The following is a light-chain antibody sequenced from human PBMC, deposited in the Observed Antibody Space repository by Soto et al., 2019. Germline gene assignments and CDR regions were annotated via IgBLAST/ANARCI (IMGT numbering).Light chain of an antibody. Sequence: EIVLTQAPATLSLSPGERATLSCRASQSVNSHLAWYQQKPGQAPRLLIYDASTRATGTPGSFSGSGSGTEFTLTISSLQSEDFAVYYCQQYNRWPLTFGGGTKVDIK. J-gene: IGKJ4*01. CDR2: DAS. V-gene: IGKV3-15*01. CDR1: QSVNSH. CDR3: QQYNRWPLT.